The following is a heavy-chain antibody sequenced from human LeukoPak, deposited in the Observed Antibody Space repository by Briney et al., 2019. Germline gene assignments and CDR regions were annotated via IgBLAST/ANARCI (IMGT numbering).Heavy chain of an antibody. Sequence: SETLSLTCTVSGGSMSSFYWSWIRQPPGKGLEWIGYIYYSGSTNYNPSLKSRVTISIDTSRNQLSLKLSSVTAADAAVYYCARQGTYTATFDYWGQGSLVTVSS. J-gene: IGHJ4*02. CDR1: GGSMSSFY. CDR3: ARQGTYTATFDY. CDR2: IYYSGST. D-gene: IGHD5-18*01. V-gene: IGHV4-59*08.